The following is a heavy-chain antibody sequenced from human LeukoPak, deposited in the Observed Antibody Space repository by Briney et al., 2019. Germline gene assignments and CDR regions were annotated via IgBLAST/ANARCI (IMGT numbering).Heavy chain of an antibody. V-gene: IGHV3-30*18. CDR1: GFTFSSHV. J-gene: IGHJ4*02. D-gene: IGHD6-19*01. CDR3: AKDPGYSSGWLDY. CDR2: TPHDGNNR. Sequence: GRSLRLSCAVTGFTFSSHVMYWVRQAPGKGLEWVAVTPHDGNNRYYADSVKGRFSISRDNSKNTVYLQMNSLRAEDTAVYYCAKDPGYSSGWLDYWGQGTLVTVSS.